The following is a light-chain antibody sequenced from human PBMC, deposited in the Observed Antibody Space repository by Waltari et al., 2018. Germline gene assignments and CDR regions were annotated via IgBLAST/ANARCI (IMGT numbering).Light chain of an antibody. CDR2: DVS. Sequence: ETVLTQSPGILSVSPGEIATLTCRASQSVTTHFAWYQQKPGLVPRLLIYDVSTRAAGVPARFSGSGSGTEFTLTISSLQSEDFAVYYCQQYHQRPPWTFGPGTKVEMK. V-gene: IGKV3-15*01. CDR3: QQYHQRPPWT. CDR1: QSVTTH. J-gene: IGKJ1*01.